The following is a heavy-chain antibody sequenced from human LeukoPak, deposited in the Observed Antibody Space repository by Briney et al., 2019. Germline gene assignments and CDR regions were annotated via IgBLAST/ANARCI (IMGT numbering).Heavy chain of an antibody. D-gene: IGHD2-8*01. CDR2: IKQDGSET. CDR3: ARKGGTRGPLNY. CDR1: GFTFSNYW. V-gene: IGHV3-7*01. J-gene: IGHJ4*02. Sequence: GGSLRLSCAASGFTFSNYWMSWVRQAPGKGLEWVANIKQDGSETYYVDSVKGRFTISRGNAKNSLFLQMNSLTAEDTAVYYCARKGGTRGPLNYWGQGTLVTVSS.